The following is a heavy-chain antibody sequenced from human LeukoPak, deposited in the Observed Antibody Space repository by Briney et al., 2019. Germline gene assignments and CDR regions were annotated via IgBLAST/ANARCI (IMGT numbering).Heavy chain of an antibody. CDR2: ISSSSNTM. V-gene: IGHV3-48*03. CDR1: GFTFSSYE. Sequence: GGSLRLSCAASGFTFSSYEMNWVRQAPGKGLEWVSYISSSSNTMYYADSVKGRFTISRNNAKNSLYLQMNSLRDEDTAVYYCARAFDYWGQGTLVAVSS. CDR3: ARAFDY. J-gene: IGHJ4*02.